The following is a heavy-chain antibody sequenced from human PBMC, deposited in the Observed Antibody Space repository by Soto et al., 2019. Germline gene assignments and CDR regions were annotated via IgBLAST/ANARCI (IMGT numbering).Heavy chain of an antibody. CDR2: IYYDGNT. CDR3: VRTSIEHRVFTYPFDI. Sequence: GLIRQPPGKGLESIANIYYDGNTYYNPSLKSRVTISLDTSKNQFSLRLNSVTAADTAVYYCVRTSIEHRVFTYPFDIWGLGTLVTVPS. V-gene: IGHV4-39*01. D-gene: IGHD2-15*01. J-gene: IGHJ4*02.